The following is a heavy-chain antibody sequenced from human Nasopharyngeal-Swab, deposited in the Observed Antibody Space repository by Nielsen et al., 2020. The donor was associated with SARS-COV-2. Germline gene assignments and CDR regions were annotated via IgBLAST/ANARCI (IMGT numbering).Heavy chain of an antibody. Sequence: GESLKISCAASGFTFSNAWMSWVRQAPGKGLEWVSYISSSSSTIYYADSVKGRFTISRDNAKNSLYLQMNSLRAEDTAVYYCASGAVTTEFDYWGQGTLVTVSS. V-gene: IGHV3-48*04. CDR2: ISSSSSTI. J-gene: IGHJ4*02. CDR3: ASGAVTTEFDY. CDR1: GFTFSNAW. D-gene: IGHD4-11*01.